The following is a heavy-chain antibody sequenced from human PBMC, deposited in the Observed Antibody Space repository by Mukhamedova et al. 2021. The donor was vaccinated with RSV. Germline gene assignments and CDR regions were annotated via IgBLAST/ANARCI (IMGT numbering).Heavy chain of an antibody. D-gene: IGHD5-12*01. V-gene: IGHV1-46*01. Sequence: GQGLEWMGRINPGGGSSSYAQKFQGRVTMTRDTSTSTVYMELSSLTSGDTAVYYCARGGAGLAYWGQGTLVTASS. J-gene: IGHJ4*02. CDR2: INPGGGSS. CDR3: ARGGAGLAY.